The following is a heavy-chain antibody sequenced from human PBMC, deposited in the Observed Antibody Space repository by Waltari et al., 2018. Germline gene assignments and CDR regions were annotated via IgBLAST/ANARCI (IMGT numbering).Heavy chain of an antibody. J-gene: IGHJ6*02. CDR1: GGTFSSYA. CDR2: IIPIFGTA. Sequence: QVQLVQSGAEVKKPGSSVKVSCKASGGTFSSYAISWVRQAPGQGLEWMGRIIPIFGTANYAQKFQGRVTITADKSTSTAYMELNSLRAEDTAVYYCAKPDYGDYDRGYYYGMDVWGQGTTVTVSS. D-gene: IGHD4-17*01. CDR3: AKPDYGDYDRGYYYGMDV. V-gene: IGHV1-69*08.